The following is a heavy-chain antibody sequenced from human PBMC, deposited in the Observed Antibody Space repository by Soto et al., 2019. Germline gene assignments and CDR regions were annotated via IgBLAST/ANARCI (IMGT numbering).Heavy chain of an antibody. V-gene: IGHV3-23*01. Sequence: EVQLLESGGGLVQPGGSLTLSCAASGFTFSTYAMTWVRQAPGKGLEWASTISDSDGSTYYADSVKGRFTISRDNAKNTVYLQMNRLRAEDTAVYYCAKEVEGGWYYFDYWGQGTLVTVSS. CDR3: AKEVEGGWYYFDY. J-gene: IGHJ4*02. D-gene: IGHD2-15*01. CDR1: GFTFSTYA. CDR2: ISDSDGST.